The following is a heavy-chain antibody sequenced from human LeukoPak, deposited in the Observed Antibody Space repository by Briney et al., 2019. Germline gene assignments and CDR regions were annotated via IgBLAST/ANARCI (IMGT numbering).Heavy chain of an antibody. CDR3: AKDPPLYCGGDCAPLNWFDP. Sequence: PGGSLRLSCAASGFTFSSYGMHWVRQAPGKGLEWVAFMRYDGSNKYYADSVKGRFTISRDNSKNTLYLQMNSLRAEDTAVYYCAKDPPLYCGGDCAPLNWFDPWGQGTLVTVSS. CDR1: GFTFSSYG. CDR2: MRYDGSNK. V-gene: IGHV3-30*02. J-gene: IGHJ5*02. D-gene: IGHD2-21*02.